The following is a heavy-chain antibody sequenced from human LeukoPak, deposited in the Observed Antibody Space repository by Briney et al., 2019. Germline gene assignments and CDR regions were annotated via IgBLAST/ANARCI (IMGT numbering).Heavy chain of an antibody. J-gene: IGHJ5*02. Sequence: GSLRLSCAASGFTFSSYWMSWVRQAPGKGLEWVANIKQDGSEKYYVDSVKGRFTISRDNAKNSLYLQMNSLRAEDTAVYYCAGYSSSWYEGWFDPWGQGTLVTVSS. D-gene: IGHD6-13*01. CDR1: GFTFSSYW. CDR3: AGYSSSWYEGWFDP. CDR2: IKQDGSEK. V-gene: IGHV3-7*01.